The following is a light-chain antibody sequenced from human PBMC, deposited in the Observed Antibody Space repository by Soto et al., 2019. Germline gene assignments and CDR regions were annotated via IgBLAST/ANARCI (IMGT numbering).Light chain of an antibody. CDR3: QSYDSSRSGGAV. V-gene: IGLV1-40*01. J-gene: IGLJ2*01. CDR1: SSNIGAGYD. CDR2: GNT. Sequence: QPVLTQPPSVSGAPGQRVTISCTGSSSNIGAGYDVHWYQQVPGTAPKLLIYGNTNRPSGVPDRFSGSKSGTPASLAITGLQAEDEGDFYCQSYDSSRSGGAVFCGGTKLPVL.